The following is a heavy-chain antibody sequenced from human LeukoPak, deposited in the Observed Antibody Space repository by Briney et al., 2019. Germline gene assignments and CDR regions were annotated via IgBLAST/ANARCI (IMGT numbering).Heavy chain of an antibody. V-gene: IGHV3-21*01. CDR1: GFTFSSYS. J-gene: IGHJ4*02. CDR2: ISSSSSYI. CDR3: ARDQGGSFKGDFDY. Sequence: GGSLRLSCAASGFTFSSYSMNWVRQAPGKGLEWVSSISSSSSYIYYADSVKGRFTISRDNAKNSLYLQMNSLRAEDTAVYYCARDQGGSFKGDFDYWGQGTLVTVSS. D-gene: IGHD6-13*01.